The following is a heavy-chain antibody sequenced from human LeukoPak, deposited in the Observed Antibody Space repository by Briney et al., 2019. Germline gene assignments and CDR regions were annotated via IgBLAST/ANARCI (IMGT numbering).Heavy chain of an antibody. CDR1: GFTFSSYA. D-gene: IGHD2-2*01. J-gene: IGHJ4*02. Sequence: QPGGSLRLSCAASGFTFSSYAMSWVRQAPGKGLEWVSAISGSGGSTYYADSVKGRFTISRDNSKNTLYLQMNSLRAEDTAVYYCAKAMLPWYCSSTSCYPSDFDYWGQGTLVTVSS. CDR2: ISGSGGST. CDR3: AKAMLPWYCSSTSCYPSDFDY. V-gene: IGHV3-23*01.